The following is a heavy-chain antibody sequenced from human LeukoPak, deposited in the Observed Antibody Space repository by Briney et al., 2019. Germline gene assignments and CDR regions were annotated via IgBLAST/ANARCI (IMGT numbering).Heavy chain of an antibody. CDR3: ARAPLGLPFGY. Sequence: ASVKVSRKASVYTFTGYYMHWVRQAPGQGLEWMAWINPNSGGTNYAQKFQGRVTMTRDTSISTAYMELSRLTSDDTAVYYCARAPLGLPFGYWGQGSLVTVSS. CDR1: VYTFTGYY. CDR2: INPNSGGT. V-gene: IGHV1-2*02. J-gene: IGHJ4*02.